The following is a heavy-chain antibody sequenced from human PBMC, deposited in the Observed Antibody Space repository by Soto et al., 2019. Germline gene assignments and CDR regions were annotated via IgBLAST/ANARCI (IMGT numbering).Heavy chain of an antibody. V-gene: IGHV4-30-2*01. CDR3: ARGTYSDSSGYLDAFHI. J-gene: IGHJ3*02. Sequence: QLQLQEFGSGLVKPSQTLSLTCVVSGDSISSGGYSWSWIRQPPGKGLEWLGYIYESGSTYYNPSLKGRVTISVDRSKNQFFLKLSSVTAADTAVYYCARGTYSDSSGYLDAFHIWGQGRMVTVSS. D-gene: IGHD3-22*01. CDR1: GDSISSGGYS. CDR2: IYESGST.